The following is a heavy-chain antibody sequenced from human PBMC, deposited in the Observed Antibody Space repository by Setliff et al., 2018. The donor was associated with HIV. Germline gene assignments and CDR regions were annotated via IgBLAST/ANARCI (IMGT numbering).Heavy chain of an antibody. V-gene: IGHV3-7*01. J-gene: IGHJ6*02. Sequence: SLRLSCAASRFDFNNYWMCWVRQAPGKGLEWVANIDQDGSEKNYVDSVKGRFTISRDNAKNSMDLQMNSLRADDTAICYCARKLRPGHGVDVWGQGTTVTVSS. CDR3: ARKLRPGHGVDV. D-gene: IGHD3-10*01. CDR2: IDQDGSEK. CDR1: RFDFNNYW.